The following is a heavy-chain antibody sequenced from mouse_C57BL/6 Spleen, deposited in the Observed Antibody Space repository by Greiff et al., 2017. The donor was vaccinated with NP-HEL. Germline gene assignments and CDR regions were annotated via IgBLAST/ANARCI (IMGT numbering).Heavy chain of an antibody. J-gene: IGHJ1*03. Sequence: EVQLQQSGAELVKPGASVKLSCTASGFNIKDYYMHWVKQRTEQGLEWIGRIDPEDGETKYAPKFQGKATLTADTSSNTAYLQLSSLTSEDTAVYYCARSHYYGSSYDWYFDVWGTGTTVTVSS. D-gene: IGHD1-1*01. CDR1: GFNIKDYY. CDR2: IDPEDGET. CDR3: ARSHYYGSSYDWYFDV. V-gene: IGHV14-2*01.